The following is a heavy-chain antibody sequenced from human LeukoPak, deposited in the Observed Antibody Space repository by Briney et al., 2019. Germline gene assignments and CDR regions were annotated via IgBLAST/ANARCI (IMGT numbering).Heavy chain of an antibody. Sequence: PGGAPRLFCATSGLTCSSNGMNWGRQAPGKRQEWVAVISSDGNDKYYADSVKGRFTISRDNSKNTLYLQVDSLRAEDTAVYYCASDGSVGAADYYFEYWGQGTLDTVSS. CDR2: ISSDGNDK. CDR1: GLTCSSNG. D-gene: IGHD6-13*01. J-gene: IGHJ4*02. CDR3: ASDGSVGAADYYFEY. V-gene: IGHV3-30*19.